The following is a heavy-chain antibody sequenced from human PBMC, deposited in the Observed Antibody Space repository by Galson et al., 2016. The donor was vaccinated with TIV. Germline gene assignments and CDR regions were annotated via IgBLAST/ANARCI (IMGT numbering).Heavy chain of an antibody. Sequence: SVKVSCKASGYTFNNYDVSWVRQATGQGLEWMGWMNPNSGHAGYAQKFQGRVTMTSNTSVNTAYMEVRSLRFEDTAVYYWARARRGYCSGGSCLPGYWGQGTLVTVSS. CDR3: ARARRGYCSGGSCLPGY. CDR1: GYTFNNYD. J-gene: IGHJ4*02. V-gene: IGHV1-8*01. CDR2: MNPNSGHA. D-gene: IGHD2-15*01.